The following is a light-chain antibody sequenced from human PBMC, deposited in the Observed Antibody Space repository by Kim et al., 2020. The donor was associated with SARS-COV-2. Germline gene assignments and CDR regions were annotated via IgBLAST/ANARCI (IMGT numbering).Light chain of an antibody. V-gene: IGKV1-5*03. CDR3: QQYNDNWT. Sequence: DIHMTQSPSTLSASVADTVTITCRASQSISRWLAWYQQRPGKAPKLLIRKASYLESGVPSRFSGSGSGTEFTLTISSLQPDDFATYYCQQYNDNWTFGQGTKVDIK. CDR2: KAS. J-gene: IGKJ1*01. CDR1: QSISRW.